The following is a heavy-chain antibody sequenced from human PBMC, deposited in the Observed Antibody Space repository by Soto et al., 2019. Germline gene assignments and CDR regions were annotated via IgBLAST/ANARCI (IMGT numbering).Heavy chain of an antibody. CDR3: ARHRSGYYSDGYYGMDV. D-gene: IGHD3-22*01. Sequence: PRLSCAASVFPFRSYGMYWVRQAPGTGLEWVAVIWYDGSNKYYAVSVKGRFTISRDNSKNTLYLQMNSLRAEDTAVYYCARHRSGYYSDGYYGMDVWGQGTRVTVSS. V-gene: IGHV3-33*01. CDR1: VFPFRSYG. CDR2: IWYDGSNK. J-gene: IGHJ6*02.